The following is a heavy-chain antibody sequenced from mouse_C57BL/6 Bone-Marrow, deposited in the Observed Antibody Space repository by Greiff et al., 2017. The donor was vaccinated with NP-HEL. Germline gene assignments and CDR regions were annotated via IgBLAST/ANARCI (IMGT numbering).Heavy chain of an antibody. J-gene: IGHJ3*01. Sequence: VQLQQSVAELVRPGASVKLSCTASGFNIKNTYMHWVKQRPEQGLEWIGRIDPANGNTKYAPKFQGKATITADTSSNTAYLQLSSLTSEDTAIYYCAVLLLWLRRGFAYWGQGTLVTVSA. CDR2: IDPANGNT. CDR3: AVLLLWLRRGFAY. V-gene: IGHV14-3*01. CDR1: GFNIKNTY. D-gene: IGHD2-2*01.